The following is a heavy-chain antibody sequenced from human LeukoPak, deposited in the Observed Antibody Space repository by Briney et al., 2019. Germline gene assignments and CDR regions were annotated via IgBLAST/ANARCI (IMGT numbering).Heavy chain of an antibody. Sequence: PGGSLRLSCAASGFNFSDYEMNWLRQAPGKGLEWLSYTSTGGRTVKYAGSVKGRFTISRDNARSSLYLQMTNLRVEDTAVYFCARGGTVTYYFDHWGQGILVAVSS. J-gene: IGHJ4*02. D-gene: IGHD4-17*01. CDR2: TSTGGRTV. V-gene: IGHV3-48*03. CDR3: ARGGTVTYYFDH. CDR1: GFNFSDYE.